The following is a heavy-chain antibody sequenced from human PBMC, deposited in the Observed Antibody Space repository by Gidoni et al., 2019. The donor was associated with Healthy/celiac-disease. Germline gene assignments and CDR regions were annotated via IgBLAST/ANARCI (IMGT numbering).Heavy chain of an antibody. CDR3: NSLSSGVFDY. V-gene: IGHV4-39*01. D-gene: IGHD6-19*01. CDR2: IYYSEST. J-gene: IGHJ4*02. CDR1: GGSISSSSYY. Sequence: QLQLQESGPGLVKPSETLSLTCTVSGGSISSSSYYWGWISQPPGKGLEGSGSIYYSESTYYNPYLKSRVTISVDTSKNQCSLKLSSVTAADTAVYYCNSLSSGVFDYWGQGTLVTVSS.